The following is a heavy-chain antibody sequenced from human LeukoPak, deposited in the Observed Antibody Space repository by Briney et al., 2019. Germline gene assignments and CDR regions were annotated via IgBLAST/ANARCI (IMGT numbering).Heavy chain of an antibody. CDR1: GYSISSGYY. V-gene: IGHV4-38-2*02. Sequence: PSETLSLTCTVSGYSISSGYYWGWIRQPPGKGLEWIGNIYHSGRAYYNSSLKSRVTLSVDTSKNQFSLRLSSVTATDTAVYYCARDYDDYNFDYWGQGTLVTVSS. CDR2: IYHSGRA. D-gene: IGHD4-17*01. CDR3: ARDYDDYNFDY. J-gene: IGHJ4*02.